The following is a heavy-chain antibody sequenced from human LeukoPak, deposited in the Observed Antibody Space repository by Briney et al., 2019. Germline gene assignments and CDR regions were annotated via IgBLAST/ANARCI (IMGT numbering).Heavy chain of an antibody. CDR2: IYYSGST. Sequence: SETLFLTCTVSGGSISSGGYYWSWIRQHPGKGLEWIGYIYYSGSTYYNPSLKSRVTISVDTSKNQFSLKLSSVTAADTAVYYCARNPGYSYGSPTFDYWGQGTLVTVSS. CDR3: ARNPGYSYGSPTFDY. J-gene: IGHJ4*02. CDR1: GGSISSGGYY. D-gene: IGHD5-18*01. V-gene: IGHV4-31*03.